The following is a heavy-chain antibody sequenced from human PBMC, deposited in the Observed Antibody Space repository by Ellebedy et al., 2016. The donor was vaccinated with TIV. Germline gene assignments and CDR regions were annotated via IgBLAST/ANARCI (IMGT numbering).Heavy chain of an antibody. Sequence: GGSLRLSXAASGFTFSSYAMHWVRQAPGKGLEWVAVISYDGSNKYYADSVKGRFTISRDNSKNTLYLQMNSLRAEDTAVYYCARVGWLHLEPAYYFDYWGQGTLVTVSS. CDR3: ARVGWLHLEPAYYFDY. D-gene: IGHD5-24*01. J-gene: IGHJ4*02. CDR2: ISYDGSNK. CDR1: GFTFSSYA. V-gene: IGHV3-30-3*01.